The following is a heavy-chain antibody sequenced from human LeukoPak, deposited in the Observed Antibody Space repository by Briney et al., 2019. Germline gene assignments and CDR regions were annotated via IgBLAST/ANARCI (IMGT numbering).Heavy chain of an antibody. Sequence: GKSLKISSTASGYSFTSYWIGWVRHMPGKGVELMGIIYPGDSDTRYSPSFQGQVTISADKSISTAYLQWSSLKAPDTAMYYCARGGINNSGDYVNWFDPWGQGTLVTVSS. V-gene: IGHV5-51*01. CDR3: ARGGINNSGDYVNWFDP. CDR1: GYSFTSYW. J-gene: IGHJ5*02. CDR2: IYPGDSDT. D-gene: IGHD4-17*01.